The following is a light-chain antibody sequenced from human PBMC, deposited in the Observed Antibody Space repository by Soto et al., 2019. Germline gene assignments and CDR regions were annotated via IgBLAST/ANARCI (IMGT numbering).Light chain of an antibody. CDR1: SSEVGDYSY. CDR2: DVT. CDR3: CSYAGSYTSPYV. V-gene: IGLV2-11*01. J-gene: IGLJ1*01. Sequence: QSVLTQPRSVSGSPGQSVTISCTGTSSEVGDYSYVSWYQQHPGKAPKLIIYDVTKRPSGVPDRFSGSKSGNTASLTISGLQAEDEADYFCCSYAGSYTSPYVFGTGTKVTVL.